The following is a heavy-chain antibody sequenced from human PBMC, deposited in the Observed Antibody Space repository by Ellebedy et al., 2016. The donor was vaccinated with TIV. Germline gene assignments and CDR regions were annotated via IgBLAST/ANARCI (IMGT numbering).Heavy chain of an antibody. CDR1: GFTFSSYW. V-gene: IGHV3-74*01. J-gene: IGHJ6*02. D-gene: IGHD3-9*01. CDR2: INSDGSST. CDR3: AREKYDILTGYHSYYYYGMDV. Sequence: GESLKISCAASGFTFSSYWMHWVRQAPGKGLVWVSRINSDGSSTSYADSVKGRFTISRDNAKNTLYLQMNRLRAEDTAVYYCAREKYDILTGYHSYYYYGMDVWGQGTTVTVSS.